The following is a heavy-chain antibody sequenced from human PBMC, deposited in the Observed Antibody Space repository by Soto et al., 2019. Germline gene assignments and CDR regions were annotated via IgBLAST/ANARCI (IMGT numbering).Heavy chain of an antibody. Sequence: QVQLVESGGGVVQPGRSLRLSCAASGFTFSSYAMHWVRQAPGKGPEWVAVISYDGSSKTYADSVKGQFTISRDNSKNPLFLQMNNLRPEDTAVYYCARRNSDYSSVWSDAFDIWGQGTMVTVSS. CDR3: ARRNSDYSSVWSDAFDI. V-gene: IGHV3-30-3*01. CDR2: ISYDGSSK. J-gene: IGHJ3*02. D-gene: IGHD6-19*01. CDR1: GFTFSSYA.